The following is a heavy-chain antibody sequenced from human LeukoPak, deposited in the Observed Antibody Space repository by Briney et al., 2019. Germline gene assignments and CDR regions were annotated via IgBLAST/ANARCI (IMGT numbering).Heavy chain of an antibody. V-gene: IGHV3-23*01. CDR3: APERSLDSSGYWSAFDI. Sequence: GGSLRLSCAASGFTFSSSAMSWVRQVPGKGLEWVSGISASGGSTYYADSVRGRFTISRDNSKNTLYVQMNSLRDEDTAVYYCAPERSLDSSGYWSAFDIWGQGTMVTVSS. J-gene: IGHJ3*02. CDR1: GFTFSSSA. D-gene: IGHD3-22*01. CDR2: ISASGGST.